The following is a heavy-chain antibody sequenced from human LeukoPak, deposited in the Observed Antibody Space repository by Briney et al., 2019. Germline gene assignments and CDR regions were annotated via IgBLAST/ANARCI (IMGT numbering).Heavy chain of an antibody. CDR3: ARGRYCSSTSCYLGGAFDI. Sequence: SETLSLTCAVYGGSFSGYYWSWIRQPPGKGLGWIGEINHSGSTNYNPSLKSRVTISVDTSKNQFSLKLSSVTAADTAVYYCARGRYCSSTSCYLGGAFDIWGQGTMVTVSS. CDR2: INHSGST. CDR1: GGSFSGYY. D-gene: IGHD2-2*01. V-gene: IGHV4-34*01. J-gene: IGHJ3*02.